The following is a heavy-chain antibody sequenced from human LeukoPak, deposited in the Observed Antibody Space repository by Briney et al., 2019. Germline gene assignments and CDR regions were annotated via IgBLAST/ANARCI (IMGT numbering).Heavy chain of an antibody. CDR2: ITYSGGTT. D-gene: IGHD1-1*01. J-gene: IGHJ4*02. CDR1: GFTFSSYA. CDR3: AQDRVRINY. Sequence: GGSLRLSCAASGFTFSSYAMSWVRQAPGKGLEWVSGITYSGGTTYYADSVKGRFTISRDNSKNTLYLQMNSLRAEDTAVYYCAQDRVRINYWGRGTLVTVSS. V-gene: IGHV3-23*01.